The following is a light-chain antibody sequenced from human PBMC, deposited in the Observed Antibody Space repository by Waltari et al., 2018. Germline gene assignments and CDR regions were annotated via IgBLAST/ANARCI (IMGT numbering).Light chain of an antibody. V-gene: IGKV1-39*01. CDR3: QQSYSTPLT. CDR2: SAS. Sequence: DIQMTQSPSSLSASVGDRVTITCRASQSISSYLNWYQQKPGKVPKLLIYSASSFQSGVPSRFSGSGSGTDFTLTISSLQPEDFATYYCQQSYSTPLTFGGGTK. J-gene: IGKJ4*01. CDR1: QSISSY.